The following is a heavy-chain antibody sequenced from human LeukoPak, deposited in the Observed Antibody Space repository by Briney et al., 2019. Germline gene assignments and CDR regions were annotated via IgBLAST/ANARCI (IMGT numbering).Heavy chain of an antibody. CDR3: AGWFGGLLFWGSSVKRGNWFDP. V-gene: IGHV6-1*01. D-gene: IGHD3-10*01. CDR1: GDSVSSNSAA. J-gene: IGHJ5*02. CDR2: TYYRSKWYN. Sequence: SQTLSLTCAISGDSVSSNSAAWNWIRQSPSRGLEWLGRTYYRSKWYNDYAVSVKSRITINPDTSKNQFSLQLNSVTPEDTAVYYCAGWFGGLLFWGSSVKRGNWFDPWGQGTLVTVSS.